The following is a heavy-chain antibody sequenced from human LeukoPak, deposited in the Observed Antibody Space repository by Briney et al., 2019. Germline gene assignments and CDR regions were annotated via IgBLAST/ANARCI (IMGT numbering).Heavy chain of an antibody. J-gene: IGHJ4*02. V-gene: IGHV3-74*01. D-gene: IGHD7-27*01. CDR3: ATSLGPLTEY. CDR1: GFAFSSNW. CDR2: INSGGSGT. Sequence: PGGSLRLSCAASGFAFSSNWMHWVRQTPGKGLVWVSRINSGGSGTSYAVSVEGRFTISRDNVKNTLYLQMDSLRAEDTAVYYCATSLGPLTEYWGQGTLVTVSS.